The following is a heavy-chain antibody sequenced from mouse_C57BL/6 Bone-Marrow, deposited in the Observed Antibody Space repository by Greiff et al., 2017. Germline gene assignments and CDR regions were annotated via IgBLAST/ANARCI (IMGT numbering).Heavy chain of an antibody. CDR1: GFTFTDYY. CDR2: IRNKANGYTT. J-gene: IGHJ1*03. D-gene: IGHD1-1*01. V-gene: IGHV7-3*01. Sequence: DVHLVESGGGLVQPGGSLSLSCAASGFTFTDYYMSWVRQPPGKALEWLGFIRNKANGYTTEYSASVKGRFTISRDNSQSILYLQMNALGAEDSATYYGAIYGVLGCYFDAGGTGTTFTVSS. CDR3: AIYGVLGCYFDA.